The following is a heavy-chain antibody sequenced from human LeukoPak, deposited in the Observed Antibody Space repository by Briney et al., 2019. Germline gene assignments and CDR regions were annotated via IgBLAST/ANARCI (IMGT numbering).Heavy chain of an antibody. Sequence: GGSLRLSCAASGFTFSSYGMSWVRQAAGKGLEWVSAISGSGGSTYYADSVKGRFTISRDNSKNTLYLQMNSLRAEDTAVYYCAKGTILTGYYTGGFDYWGQGTLVTVSS. CDR1: GFTFSSYG. J-gene: IGHJ4*02. CDR2: ISGSGGST. V-gene: IGHV3-23*01. D-gene: IGHD3-9*01. CDR3: AKGTILTGYYTGGFDY.